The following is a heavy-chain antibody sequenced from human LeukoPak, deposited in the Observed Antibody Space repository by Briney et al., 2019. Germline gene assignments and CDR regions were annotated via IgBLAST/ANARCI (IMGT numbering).Heavy chain of an antibody. CDR2: IIPMFGSA. V-gene: IGHV1-69*13. J-gene: IGHJ6*02. D-gene: IGHD2-21*02. CDR1: GGTFSSYA. Sequence: SVKVYCKASGGTFSSYAISWVRQAPGQGLEWMGYIIPMFGSAKYAQRFQGRVTITADESTRTAYMDLSSLRSEDTAVYYCARAVVVTVFRGHHYQAMDAWGQGTTVTVSS. CDR3: ARAVVVTVFRGHHYQAMDA.